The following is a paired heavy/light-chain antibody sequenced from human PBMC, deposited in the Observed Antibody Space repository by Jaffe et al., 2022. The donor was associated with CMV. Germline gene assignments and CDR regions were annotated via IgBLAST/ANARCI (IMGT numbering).Heavy chain of an antibody. J-gene: IGHJ3*01. Sequence: QVQLQESGPGLVKPSETLSLTCTVSGASITSHFWSWLRQPPGKGLEWIGCFHYTGNTKYNPSLKSRITISPDTPKNQFSLRLSSVTAADTAVYYCARHQAVAHPHPAADSFDFWGQGTMVIVSS. V-gene: IGHV4-59*08. CDR1: GASITSHF. D-gene: IGHD6-19*01. CDR2: FHYTGNT. CDR3: ARHQAVAHPHPAADSFDF.
Light chain of an antibody. CDR1: GSDVGGYNY. J-gene: IGLJ3*02. Sequence: QSALTQPASVSGSPGQSITISCTGTGSDVGGYNYVSWYQQHPGKAPKLMIYDVSNRPSGVSDRFSGSKSGNTASLTISGLQAEDEADYFCSSYTSISTVVFGGATKLTVL. CDR3: SSYTSISTVV. CDR2: DVS. V-gene: IGLV2-14*03.